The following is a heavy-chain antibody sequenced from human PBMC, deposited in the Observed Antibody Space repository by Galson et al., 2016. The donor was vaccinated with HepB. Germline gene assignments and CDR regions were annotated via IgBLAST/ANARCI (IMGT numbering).Heavy chain of an antibody. CDR2: IKQDGSEK. V-gene: IGHV3-7*01. J-gene: IGHJ5*02. CDR3: ARDAGDYDFWSGYPGSENWFDP. CDR1: GFTFSSYW. D-gene: IGHD3-3*01. Sequence: SLRLSCAASGFTFSSYWMSWVRQAPGKGLEWVANIKQDGSEKYYVDSVKGRFTISRDNARNSLYLQMNSLRAEDTAVYYCARDAGDYDFWSGYPGSENWFDPWGQGTLVTVSS.